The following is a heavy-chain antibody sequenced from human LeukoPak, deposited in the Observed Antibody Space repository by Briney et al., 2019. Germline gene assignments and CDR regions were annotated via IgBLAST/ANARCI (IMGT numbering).Heavy chain of an antibody. J-gene: IGHJ3*02. CDR2: FDPEDGET. Sequence: GASVKVSCKVSGYTLTGLSMHWVRQAPGKGLEWMGGFDPEDGETIYAQKFQGRVTMTRDTSISTAYMELSRLRSDDTAVYYCASGGVGYSSGWSGPLNAFDIWGQGTMVTVSS. V-gene: IGHV1-24*01. CDR1: GYTLTGLS. CDR3: ASGGVGYSSGWSGPLNAFDI. D-gene: IGHD6-19*01.